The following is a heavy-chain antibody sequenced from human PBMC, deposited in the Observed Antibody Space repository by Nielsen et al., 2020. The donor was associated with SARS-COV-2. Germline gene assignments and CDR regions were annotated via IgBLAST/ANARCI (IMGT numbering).Heavy chain of an antibody. J-gene: IGHJ4*02. CDR3: AREIPSL. Sequence: GESLKISCAASGFIFTSHAMHWVRQAPGQGLEWMGRINPNSGGTNYAQKFQGRVTMTRDTSISTAYMELSRLRSDDTAVYYCAREIPSLWGQGTLVTVSS. CDR1: GFIFTSHA. V-gene: IGHV1-2*06. CDR2: INPNSGGT.